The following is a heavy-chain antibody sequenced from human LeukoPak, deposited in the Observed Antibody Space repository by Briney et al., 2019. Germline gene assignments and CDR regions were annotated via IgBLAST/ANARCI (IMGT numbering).Heavy chain of an antibody. CDR2: IYHSEGA. J-gene: IGHJ5*01. Sequence: PSETLSLTCAVSGYSISSGYYWGWIRQPPGEGLEWIGSIYHSEGASYNPSLKSRVTVSVDTSKNQFSLKLSSVTAADTAVYYCARLELSGYPQSDSWGRGALVTVSS. CDR3: ARLELSGYPQSDS. D-gene: IGHD3-3*01. CDR1: GYSISSGYY. V-gene: IGHV4-38-2*01.